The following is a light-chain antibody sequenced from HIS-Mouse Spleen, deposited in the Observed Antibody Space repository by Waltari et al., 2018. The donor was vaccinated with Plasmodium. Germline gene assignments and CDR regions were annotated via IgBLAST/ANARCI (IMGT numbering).Light chain of an antibody. CDR3: QQYDNLPPLFT. V-gene: IGKV1-33*01. J-gene: IGKJ3*01. CDR1: QEISNY. Sequence: DIRMTQSRCALSADVGYRVTITGQANQEISNYLNWYQQKPGKAPKLLIYDASNLETGVPSRFSGSGSGTDFTFTISSLQPEDIATYYCQQYDNLPPLFTFGPGTKVDIK. CDR2: DAS.